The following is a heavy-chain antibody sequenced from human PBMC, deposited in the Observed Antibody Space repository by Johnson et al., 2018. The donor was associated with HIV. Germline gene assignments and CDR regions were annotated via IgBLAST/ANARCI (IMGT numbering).Heavy chain of an antibody. CDR1: GFTVSSNY. Sequence: VQLVESGGGLVKPGGSLRLSCAASGFTVSSNYMSWVRQAPGKGLEWVSVLYSGGSTYYADSVKGRFTISRDNSKNTLYLQMNSLRVEDTAVYYCARDPAAAAIRAFDIWGQGTMVTVSS. D-gene: IGHD6-13*01. V-gene: IGHV3-66*01. J-gene: IGHJ3*02. CDR2: LYSGGST. CDR3: ARDPAAAAIRAFDI.